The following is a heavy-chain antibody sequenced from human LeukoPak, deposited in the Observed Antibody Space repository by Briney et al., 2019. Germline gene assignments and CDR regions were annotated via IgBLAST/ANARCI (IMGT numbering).Heavy chain of an antibody. CDR1: GGSISSSNYY. CDR2: IYYSGST. D-gene: IGHD3-9*01. J-gene: IGHJ4*02. V-gene: IGHV4-39*01. Sequence: SETLPLTCTVSGGSISSSNYYWGWLRQPPGKGLEWIGSIYYSGSTYYNPSLKSRVTISVDTSKNQFSLRLSSVTAADTAVYYCARRGAYYDILTGYYKSARYYFDYWGQGTLVTVSS. CDR3: ARRGAYYDILTGYYKSARYYFDY.